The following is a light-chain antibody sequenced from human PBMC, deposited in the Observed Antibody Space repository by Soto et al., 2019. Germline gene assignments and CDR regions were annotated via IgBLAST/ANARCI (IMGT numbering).Light chain of an antibody. V-gene: IGKV3-11*01. CDR1: QSVSSY. J-gene: IGKJ2*01. CDR2: DAS. CDR3: QQRSNCLYT. Sequence: EIVLTQSPATLSLSPGERATLSCRASQSVSSYLAWYQQKPGQAPRLLIYDASNRATGIPARFSGSGSGTDFTLTISSLEPEDVAFYYCQQRSNCLYTFGQGTKLEIK.